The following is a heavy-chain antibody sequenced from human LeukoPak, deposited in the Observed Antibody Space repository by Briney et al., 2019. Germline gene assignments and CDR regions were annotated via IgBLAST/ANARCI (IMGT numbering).Heavy chain of an antibody. V-gene: IGHV4-59*02. Sequence: PSETLSLTCTVSGDSVSSYYWSWIRQPPGKGLEWIGFIYYSATTKYNPSLTSRVTIPVDTSKKQFSLNLNSVTAADTAVYYCARGGEDGYPFDYWGQGTLVTVSS. CDR3: ARGGEDGYPFDY. CDR2: IYYSATT. D-gene: IGHD5-24*01. CDR1: GDSVSSYY. J-gene: IGHJ4*02.